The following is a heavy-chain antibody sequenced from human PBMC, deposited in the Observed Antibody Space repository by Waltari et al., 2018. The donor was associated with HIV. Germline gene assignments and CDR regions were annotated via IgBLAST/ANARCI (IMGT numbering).Heavy chain of an antibody. CDR2: LYTEGRT. V-gene: IGHV3-53*01. D-gene: IGHD3-10*01. CDR3: ARMKRSYGSGQSRYFYFGMDV. Sequence: EVQLVESGGGLVQPGGSLRLSCAASGFSVRDIYMSWVRLAPGKGLQWVSVLYTEGRTQYMDSVKGRFTIFRDDSKNTLYLQMNSLRVDDTAIYYCARMKRSYGSGQSRYFYFGMDVWGQGTTV. CDR1: GFSVRDIY. J-gene: IGHJ6*02.